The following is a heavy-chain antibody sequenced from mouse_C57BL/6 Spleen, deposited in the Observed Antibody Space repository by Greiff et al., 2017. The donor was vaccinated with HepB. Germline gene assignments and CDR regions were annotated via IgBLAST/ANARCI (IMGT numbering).Heavy chain of an antibody. CDR3: AREVVAAVDY. J-gene: IGHJ2*01. Sequence: QVHVKQPGAELVKPGASVKMSCKASGYTFTSYWITWVKQRPGQGLEWIGDIYPGSGSTNYNEKFKSKATLTVDTSSSTAYMQLSSLTSEDSAVYYCAREVVAAVDYWGQGTTLTVSS. CDR1: GYTFTSYW. CDR2: IYPGSGST. V-gene: IGHV1-55*01. D-gene: IGHD1-1*01.